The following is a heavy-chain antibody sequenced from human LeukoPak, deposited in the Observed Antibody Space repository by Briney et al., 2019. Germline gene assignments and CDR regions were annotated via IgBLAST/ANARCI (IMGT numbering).Heavy chain of an antibody. J-gene: IGHJ6*03. V-gene: IGHV4-31*03. CDR1: GGSISRGGYY. CDR3: ARRTPKLYYYYMDV. CDR2: IYYSGST. Sequence: SETLSLTCTVSGGSISRGGYYWSWIRQHPGKGLEWIGYIYYSGSTYYNPSLKSRFTISVDTSKNQFSLKLSSVTAADTAVYYCARRTPKLYYYYMDVWGKGTTVTVSS. D-gene: IGHD1/OR15-1a*01.